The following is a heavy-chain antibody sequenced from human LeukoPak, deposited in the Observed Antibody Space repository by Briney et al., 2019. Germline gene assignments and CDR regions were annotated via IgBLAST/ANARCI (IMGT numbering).Heavy chain of an antibody. Sequence: PSETLSLTGAGSGGSSSSSSYYWGGIRQPPGKGREWRGSSDYSGSPCYRPALKSRATISVDTSKRQVSLKLSSVTAADTAVYYCARETNAYFDSSASMDVWGQGTTVTVSS. CDR2: SDYSGSP. V-gene: IGHV4-39*07. J-gene: IGHJ6*02. CDR3: ARETNAYFDSSASMDV. D-gene: IGHD3-22*01. CDR1: GGSSSSSSYY.